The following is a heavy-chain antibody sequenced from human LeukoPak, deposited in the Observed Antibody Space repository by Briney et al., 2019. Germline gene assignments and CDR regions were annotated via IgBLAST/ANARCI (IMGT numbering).Heavy chain of an antibody. CDR2: VKSRSAGETT. D-gene: IGHD3-10*01. V-gene: IGHV3-15*01. CDR1: GFSISNDW. Sequence: GGSLRLSCAASGFSISNDWMSWARQAPGKGLEWVARVKSRSAGETTDYAAPVKGRFTISRDDSKNTLYLQMNSLKTEDTAVYYCTLIQGWGSGSYYRDFWGQGTLVTVSS. J-gene: IGHJ4*02. CDR3: TLIQGWGSGSYYRDF.